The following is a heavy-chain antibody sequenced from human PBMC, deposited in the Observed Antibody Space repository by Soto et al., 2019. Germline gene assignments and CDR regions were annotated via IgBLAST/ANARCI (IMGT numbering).Heavy chain of an antibody. V-gene: IGHV4-39*02. CDR1: GGSISSSSYY. D-gene: IGHD3-10*01. J-gene: IGHJ5*02. CDR3: ARELDFYVSGTYSKSAVWFGP. CDR2: IYHSGST. Sequence: SETLSLTCTVSGGSISSSSYYWGWIRQPPGKGLEWIGSIYHSGSTYYNPSLKSRVTISVDTSKNQFSLKLSSVTAADTAVYYCARELDFYVSGTYSKSAVWFGPWGQGTLVTSPQ.